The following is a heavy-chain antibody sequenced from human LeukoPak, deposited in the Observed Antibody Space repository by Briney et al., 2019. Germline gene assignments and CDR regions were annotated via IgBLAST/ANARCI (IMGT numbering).Heavy chain of an antibody. CDR3: ARDRGDYDAFDI. Sequence: GSLRLSCAASGVTFSSYSMNWVRQAPGKGLEWVSYISSSSSTIYYADSVKGRFTISRDNAKNSLYLQMNSLRAEDTAVYYCARDRGDYDAFDIWGQGTMVTVSS. CDR2: ISSSSSTI. J-gene: IGHJ3*02. D-gene: IGHD4-17*01. CDR1: GVTFSSYS. V-gene: IGHV3-48*01.